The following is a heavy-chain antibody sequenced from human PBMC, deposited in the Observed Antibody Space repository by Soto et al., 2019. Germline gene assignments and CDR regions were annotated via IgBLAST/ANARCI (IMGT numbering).Heavy chain of an antibody. CDR1: GGSISSSSYY. J-gene: IGHJ6*03. CDR2: IYYSGST. V-gene: IGHV4-39*01. D-gene: IGHD6-19*01. CDR3: ASGQYSSGWYGGYYYYMDV. Sequence: SETLSLTCTVSGGSISSSSYYWGWIRQPPGKGLEWIGSIYYSGSTYYNPSLKSRVTISVDTSKNQFSLKLSSVTAADTAVYYCASGQYSSGWYGGYYYYMDVWGKGTTVTVSS.